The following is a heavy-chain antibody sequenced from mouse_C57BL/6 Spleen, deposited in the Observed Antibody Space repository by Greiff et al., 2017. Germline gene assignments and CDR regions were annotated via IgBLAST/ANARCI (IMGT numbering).Heavy chain of an antibody. J-gene: IGHJ2*01. CDR1: GFTFSSYA. V-gene: IGHV5-4*03. CDR3: GRAGSIFDY. D-gene: IGHD2-10*02. Sequence: EVMLVESGGGLVKPGGSLKLSCAASGFTFSSYAMSWVRQTPEKRLEWVATISDGGSYTYYPDNVKGRFTISRDNAKNNLYLQMSHLKSEDTAMYYCGRAGSIFDYWGQGTTLTVSS. CDR2: ISDGGSYT.